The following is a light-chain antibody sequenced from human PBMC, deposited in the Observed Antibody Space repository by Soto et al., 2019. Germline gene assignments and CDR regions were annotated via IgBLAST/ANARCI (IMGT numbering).Light chain of an antibody. V-gene: IGKV1-5*03. J-gene: IGKJ1*01. Sequence: DIQMTPSPSTLSASVVDRVTITCRASQSISSWLAWYQQKPGKAPKLLIYKASTLKSGVPSRFSGSGSGTEFTLTISSLQPDDFATYYCQHYNSYSEAFGQGIKVDIK. CDR1: QSISSW. CDR2: KAS. CDR3: QHYNSYSEA.